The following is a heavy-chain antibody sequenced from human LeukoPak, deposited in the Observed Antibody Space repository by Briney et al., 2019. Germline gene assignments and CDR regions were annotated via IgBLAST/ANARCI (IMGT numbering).Heavy chain of an antibody. J-gene: IGHJ4*02. Sequence: SETLSLTCTVSGGSISNYYWSWIRQPPGKGLEWIGEINHSGSTNYNPSLKSRVTISVDTSKNQFSLKLSSVTAADTAVYYCARGAYDYVWGSYRYYYLDYWGQGTLVTVSS. V-gene: IGHV4-34*01. CDR1: GGSISNYY. CDR2: INHSGST. CDR3: ARGAYDYVWGSYRYYYLDY. D-gene: IGHD3-16*02.